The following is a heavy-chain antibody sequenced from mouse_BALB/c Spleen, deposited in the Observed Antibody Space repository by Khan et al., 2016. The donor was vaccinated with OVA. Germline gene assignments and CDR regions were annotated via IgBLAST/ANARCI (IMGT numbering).Heavy chain of an antibody. CDR3: ARGGYYGKYFDY. D-gene: IGHD1-1*02. Sequence: QIQLVQSGPELKKPGETVKISCKASGYTLTHHGMNWVKQAPGKGLKWMGWINTYTGEPTSADDFKGRFPFSLETSATTAYLQHNNLKNEDCAKYCVARGGYYGKYFDYWDQGTTLTVSS. J-gene: IGHJ2*01. V-gene: IGHV9-1*02. CDR2: INTYTGEP. CDR1: GYTLTHHG.